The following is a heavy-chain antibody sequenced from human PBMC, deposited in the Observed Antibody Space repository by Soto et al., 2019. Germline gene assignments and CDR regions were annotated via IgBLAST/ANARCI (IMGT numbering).Heavy chain of an antibody. CDR3: ARAVAVPADFDY. V-gene: IGHV1-46*01. D-gene: IGHD6-19*01. Sequence: ASVKVSCKASGGTFTSYYMHWVRQSPGQGLEWMGIINPSGGSTSYAQKFQGRVTMTRDTSTSTVYMELSSLRSEDTAVYYCARAVAVPADFDYWGPGTLVTVSS. CDR2: INPSGGST. J-gene: IGHJ4*02. CDR1: GGTFTSYY.